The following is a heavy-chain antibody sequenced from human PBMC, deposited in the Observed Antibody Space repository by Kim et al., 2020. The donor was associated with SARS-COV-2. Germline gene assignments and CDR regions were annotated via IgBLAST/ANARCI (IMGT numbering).Heavy chain of an antibody. D-gene: IGHD2-2*01. Sequence: GGSLRLSCAASGFTFSSYAMSWVRQAPGKGLEWVSAISGSGGSTYYADSVKGRFTISRDNSKNTLYLQMNSLRAEDTAVYYCAKGGRHPSSANYYYYGMDVWGQGTTVTVSS. V-gene: IGHV3-23*01. CDR1: GFTFSSYA. CDR3: AKGGRHPSSANYYYYGMDV. CDR2: ISGSGGST. J-gene: IGHJ6*02.